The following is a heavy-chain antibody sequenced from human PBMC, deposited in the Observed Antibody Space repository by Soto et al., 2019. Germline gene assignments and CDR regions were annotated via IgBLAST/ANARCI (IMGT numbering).Heavy chain of an antibody. CDR3: ARPRRSSSWYSPGRKHNYYYGMEV. Sequence: PGESLKISCKGSGYSFTSYWIGWVRQMPGKGLEWMGIIYPGDSDTRYSPSFQGQVTISADKSISTAYLQWSSLKASDTAMYYCARPRRSSSWYSPGRKHNYYYGMEVWGQGTTVTVSS. CDR2: IYPGDSDT. V-gene: IGHV5-51*01. D-gene: IGHD6-13*01. CDR1: GYSFTSYW. J-gene: IGHJ6*02.